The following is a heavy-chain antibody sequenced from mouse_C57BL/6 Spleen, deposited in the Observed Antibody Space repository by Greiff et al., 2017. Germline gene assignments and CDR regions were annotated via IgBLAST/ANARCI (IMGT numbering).Heavy chain of an antibody. CDR1: GYAFSSYW. J-gene: IGHJ3*01. V-gene: IGHV1-80*01. CDR2: IYPGDGDT. Sequence: VQLQQSGAELVKPGASVKISCKASGYAFSSYWMNWVKQRPGKGLEWIGQIYPGDGDTNYNGKFKGKATLTADKSSSTAYMQLSSLISEDSAVYCCARSRDSPWFAYWGQGTLVTVSA. CDR3: ARSRDSPWFAY.